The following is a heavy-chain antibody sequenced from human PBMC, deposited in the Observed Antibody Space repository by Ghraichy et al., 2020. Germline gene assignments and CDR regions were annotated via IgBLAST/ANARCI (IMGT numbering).Heavy chain of an antibody. Sequence: GALRLSCTASGFTFSDHYMHWVRQAPGKGLEWVGHIRNKANSYFADYATSVRGRSTISRDDSKNSLFLQMKNLRTEDTAVYFCARDARASNGYYYYALDVWGQGTSVSVSS. V-gene: IGHV3-72*01. D-gene: IGHD3-22*01. CDR3: ARDARASNGYYYYALDV. CDR1: GFTFSDHY. J-gene: IGHJ6*02. CDR2: IRNKANSYFA.